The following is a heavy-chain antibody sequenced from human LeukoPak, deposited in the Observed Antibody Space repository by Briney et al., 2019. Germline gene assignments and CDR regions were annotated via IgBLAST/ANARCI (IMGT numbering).Heavy chain of an antibody. Sequence: PSETLSLTCAVYGGSFSGYYWSWIRQPPGKGLDWIGEINHSGSTNYNPSLKSRVTISVDTSKNQFSLMLSSVTAADTAVYFCARAPIVVVIATSGGWFDPWGQGTLVTVSS. J-gene: IGHJ5*02. D-gene: IGHD2-21*01. V-gene: IGHV4-34*01. CDR2: INHSGST. CDR1: GGSFSGYY. CDR3: ARAPIVVVIATSGGWFDP.